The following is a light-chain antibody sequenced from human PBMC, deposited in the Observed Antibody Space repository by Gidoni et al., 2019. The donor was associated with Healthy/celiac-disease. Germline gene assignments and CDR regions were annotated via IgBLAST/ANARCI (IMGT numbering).Light chain of an antibody. J-gene: IGKJ5*01. CDR2: LGS. CDR1: QSLLHSNGYNY. Sequence: DIVMTQSPLSLPVTPGEPASISCRSSQSLLHSNGYNYLDWYLQKPEQSPQLLIYLGSNRASGVPDRFSGSGSGTDFTLKISRVEAEDVGVYYCMQALQTLGTFGQGTRLEIK. V-gene: IGKV2-28*01. CDR3: MQALQTLGT.